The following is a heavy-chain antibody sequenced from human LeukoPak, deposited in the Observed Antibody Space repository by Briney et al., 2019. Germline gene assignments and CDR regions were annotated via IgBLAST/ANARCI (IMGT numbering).Heavy chain of an antibody. CDR2: IYSGGST. CDR3: AREWEQD. V-gene: IGHV3-53*01. J-gene: IGHJ4*02. Sequence: PGGSLRLSCAASGFTVSSNYMSWVRQAPGKGLEWVSVIYSGGSTYYADSVKGRFTISRDNSMNTLYLQMTSLRAEDTAVYYSAREWEQDWGQGTLVTVSS. D-gene: IGHD1/OR15-1a*01. CDR1: GFTVSSNY.